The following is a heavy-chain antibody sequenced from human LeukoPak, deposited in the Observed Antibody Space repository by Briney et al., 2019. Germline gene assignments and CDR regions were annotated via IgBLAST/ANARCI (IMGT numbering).Heavy chain of an antibody. CDR1: GGSVSSSSNY. CDR3: ARHLSSGSSRSFDY. D-gene: IGHD6-6*01. Sequence: PSETLSLTCSVSGGSVSSSSNYWGWIRQPPGKGLEWIGSIYYSGSTYYSPSLQSRVTISVDTSKNQFFLKLSSVTATDTAVYYCARHLSSGSSRSFDYWGQGTLVTVSS. CDR2: IYYSGST. V-gene: IGHV4-39*01. J-gene: IGHJ4*02.